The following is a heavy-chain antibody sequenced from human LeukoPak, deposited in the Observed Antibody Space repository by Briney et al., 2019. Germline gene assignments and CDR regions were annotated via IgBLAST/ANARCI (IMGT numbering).Heavy chain of an antibody. J-gene: IGHJ4*02. V-gene: IGHV3-48*03. CDR2: ISSSGSTI. Sequence: PGGSLRLSCAASGFTFSTYEMNWVRQAPGKGLELISYISSSGSTIYYADSVKGRFTISRDNAKKSLYLQMNSLRAEDTAIYYCARSNEVGATIYWGEHNWGIDYWGQGTLVTVSS. CDR3: ARSNEVGATIYWGEHNWGIDY. D-gene: IGHD1-26*01. CDR1: GFTFSTYE.